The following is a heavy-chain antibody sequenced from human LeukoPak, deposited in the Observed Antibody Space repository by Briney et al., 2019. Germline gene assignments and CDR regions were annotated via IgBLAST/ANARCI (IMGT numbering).Heavy chain of an antibody. V-gene: IGHV3-21*01. J-gene: IGHJ3*02. D-gene: IGHD4-11*01. CDR1: GFTFSSYS. CDR2: ISSSSSYI. CDR3: ASSTVTTYDAFDI. Sequence: PGGSLRLSCAASGFTFSSYSMNWVRQAPGKGLEWVSSISSSSSYIYYADSVKGRFTISRDNAKNSLYLQMNSLRAEDTAVYYCASSTVTTYDAFDIWGQGTMVTVSS.